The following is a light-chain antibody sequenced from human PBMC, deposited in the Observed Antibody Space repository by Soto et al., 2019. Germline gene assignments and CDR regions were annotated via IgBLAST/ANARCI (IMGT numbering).Light chain of an antibody. CDR1: SSDIGTYNY. CDR3: TSYTTTDTLV. V-gene: IGLV2-14*01. CDR2: EVT. Sequence: QSALTQPASVSGSPGQSITISCTGTSSDIGTYNYVSWYQNHPGKAPKLIIYEVTNRPSGVSNRFSGSKSGNAASLTISGLQAEDEADYYCTSYTTTDTLVFGGGTKVTVL. J-gene: IGLJ6*01.